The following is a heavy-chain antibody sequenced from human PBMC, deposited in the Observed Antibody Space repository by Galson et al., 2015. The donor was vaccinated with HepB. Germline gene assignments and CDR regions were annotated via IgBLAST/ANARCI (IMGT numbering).Heavy chain of an antibody. Sequence: TLSLTCTVSGGSISSYYWSWIRQPPGKGLEWIGYIYYSGSTNYNPSLKSRVTISVDTSKNQFSLKLSSVTAADTAVYYCAGTDTAMELSFDYWGQGTLVTVSS. J-gene: IGHJ4*02. CDR1: GGSISSYY. D-gene: IGHD5-18*01. V-gene: IGHV4-59*01. CDR3: AGTDTAMELSFDY. CDR2: IYYSGST.